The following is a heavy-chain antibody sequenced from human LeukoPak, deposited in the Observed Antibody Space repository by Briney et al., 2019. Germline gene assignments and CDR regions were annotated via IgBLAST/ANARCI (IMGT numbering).Heavy chain of an antibody. V-gene: IGHV3-30-3*01. D-gene: IGHD3-22*01. CDR1: GFTFSRYA. Sequence: GGSLRLSCAASGFTFSRYAMHWVHQAPGKGLEWVAVISYDGSNKYYADSVKGRFTISRDSSKNTLYLQMNSLRAEDTAVYYCASHYDTSCYHYFDFRGQGTLVTVSS. CDR2: ISYDGSNK. CDR3: ASHYDTSCYHYFDF. J-gene: IGHJ4*02.